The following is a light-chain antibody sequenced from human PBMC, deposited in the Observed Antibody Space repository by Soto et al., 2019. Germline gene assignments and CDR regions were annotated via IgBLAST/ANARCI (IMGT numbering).Light chain of an antibody. V-gene: IGLV2-14*01. CDR3: SSYTSSSTLAYV. CDR2: EVS. J-gene: IGLJ1*01. CDR1: SSDVGAYNY. Sequence: QSALTQPASVSASPGQSITISCTGTSSDVGAYNYVSWYQQHPGKAPKLMIYEVSNRPSGVSDRFSGSKSGSTASLTISGLHAEDEADYYCSSYTSSSTLAYVFGTGTKLTVL.